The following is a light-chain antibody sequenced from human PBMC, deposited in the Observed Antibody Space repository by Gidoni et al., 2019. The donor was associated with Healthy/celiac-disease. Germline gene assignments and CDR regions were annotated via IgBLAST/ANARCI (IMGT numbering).Light chain of an antibody. Sequence: DFQMTQPPSSLSASVGDRVTITCRASQGISSWLNWYQQKPGKAPKLLIYAASSLQSGVPSRFSGSGSGTDFTLTISSLQPEDFATYYCQQANSFPWTFGQGTKVEIK. J-gene: IGKJ1*01. V-gene: IGKV1-12*01. CDR1: QGISSW. CDR3: QQANSFPWT. CDR2: AAS.